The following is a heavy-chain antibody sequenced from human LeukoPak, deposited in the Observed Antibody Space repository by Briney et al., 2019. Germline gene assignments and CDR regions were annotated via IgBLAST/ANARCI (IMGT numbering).Heavy chain of an antibody. CDR3: ARQAELYSHCQRDY. D-gene: IGHD4-11*01. J-gene: IGHJ4*02. V-gene: IGHV4-34*01. Sequence: PSETLSLICAVYGGSFSGYYWSWICQHPGKGLEWIGEINHSGSTNYNPSVKSRVTISVDKSKNQLSLKLSSVTAADTAVYYFARQAELYSHCQRDYWGQRTLVTVSS. CDR1: GGSFSGYY. CDR2: INHSGST.